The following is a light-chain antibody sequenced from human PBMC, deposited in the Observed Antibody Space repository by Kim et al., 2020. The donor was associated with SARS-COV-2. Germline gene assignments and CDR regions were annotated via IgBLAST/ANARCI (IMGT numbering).Light chain of an antibody. CDR3: QQYYNWPLT. J-gene: IGKJ4*01. CDR2: DAS. Sequence: VSPGERATLPCRASQSVSDNLAWYQQKPGQAPRLLIYDASTRAPGIPARFSGSGSGTDFSLTISSLQSEDFAVYSCQQYYNWPLTFGGGTKVDIK. CDR1: QSVSDN. V-gene: IGKV3-15*01.